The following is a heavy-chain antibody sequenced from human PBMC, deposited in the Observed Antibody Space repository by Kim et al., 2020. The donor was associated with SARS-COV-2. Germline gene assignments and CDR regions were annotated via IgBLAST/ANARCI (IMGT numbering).Heavy chain of an antibody. CDR2: IYYSRST. D-gene: IGHD3-10*01. J-gene: IGHJ4*01. CDR3: AGGTPNYGSGSYYFAY. V-gene: IGHV4-31*03. Sequence: SETLSLTCTVSGGSISSGGYYWSRIRQHQGKGLEWIGYIYYSRSTYYNPTTKSRVTISVDTSKNQFSLKLSSVTAADTAVYYCAGGTPNYGSGSYYFAY. CDR1: GGSISSGGYY.